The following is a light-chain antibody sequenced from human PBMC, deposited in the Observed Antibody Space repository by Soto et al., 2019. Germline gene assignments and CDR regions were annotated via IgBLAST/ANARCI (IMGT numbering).Light chain of an antibody. CDR3: QKYNTWPHT. J-gene: IGKJ2*01. CDR1: QTVSIN. CDR2: DAS. Sequence: EIVMTQSPATLSVSPGERATLSCRASQTVSINLAWYQQKPGQAPRLLIFDASTRATGIPARFSGSGSGTEFTLTISSLQPEDFAVYSCQKYNTWPHTFGQGTKLEI. V-gene: IGKV3-15*01.